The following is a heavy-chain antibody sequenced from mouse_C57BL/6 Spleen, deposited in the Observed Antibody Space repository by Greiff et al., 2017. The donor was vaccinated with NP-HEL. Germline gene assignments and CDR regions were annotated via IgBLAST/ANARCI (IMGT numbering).Heavy chain of an antibody. J-gene: IGHJ1*03. V-gene: IGHV1-53*01. Sequence: VKQRPGQGLEWIGNINPSNGGTNYNEKFKSKATLTVDKSSSTAYMQLSSLTSEDSAVYYCARRDYSNYRYFDVWGTGTTVTVSS. D-gene: IGHD2-5*01. CDR2: INPSNGGT. CDR3: ARRDYSNYRYFDV.